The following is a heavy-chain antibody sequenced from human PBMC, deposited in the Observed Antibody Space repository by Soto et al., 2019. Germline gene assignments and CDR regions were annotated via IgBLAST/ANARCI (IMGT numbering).Heavy chain of an antibody. CDR3: AINHVSGYYYGLDV. D-gene: IGHD2-15*01. CDR2: ISTNSRFI. CDR1: GFIFISYR. Sequence: EVKLLESGGGLVKPGGSLRLSCAASGFIFISYRMNWVRQAPGKGLEWISSISTNSRFIYYEDSVEGRFTVSRDNSNNARYLQMDNLRAEDTAVYYCAINHVSGYYYGLDVWGQGTTVTVSS. V-gene: IGHV3-21*01. J-gene: IGHJ6*02.